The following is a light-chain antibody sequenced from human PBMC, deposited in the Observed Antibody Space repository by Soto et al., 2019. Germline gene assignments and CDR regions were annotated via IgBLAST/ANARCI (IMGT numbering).Light chain of an antibody. CDR2: AAS. J-gene: IGKJ1*01. Sequence: GMSQSPATASVIQGERATPSCRASQSVTSSVAWYQQKPVQAPKLLIYAASTRAKGISDRFSGSGSGTEFTLAISGLQSEDFAVYYCQQYINRPWPFGQGTKVDI. CDR3: QQYINRPWP. CDR1: QSVTSS. V-gene: IGKV3-15*01.